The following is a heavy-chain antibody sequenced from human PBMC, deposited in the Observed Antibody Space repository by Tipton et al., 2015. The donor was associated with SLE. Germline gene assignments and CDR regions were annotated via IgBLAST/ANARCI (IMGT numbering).Heavy chain of an antibody. CDR3: ARVFLARGAAGTRNWFDP. J-gene: IGHJ5*02. V-gene: IGHV3-23*01. D-gene: IGHD6-13*01. CDR1: GYTFISYA. Sequence: SGAEVKKPGESLKISCKGSGYTFISYAMSWVRQAPGKGLEWVSAISGSGGSTYYADSVKGRFTISRDNSKNTLYLQMNSLRAEDTAVYYCARVFLARGAAGTRNWFDPWGQGTLVTVSS. CDR2: ISGSGGST.